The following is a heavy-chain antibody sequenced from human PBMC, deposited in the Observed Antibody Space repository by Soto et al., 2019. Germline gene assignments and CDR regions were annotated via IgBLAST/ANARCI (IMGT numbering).Heavy chain of an antibody. Sequence: EVQLVESGGGLVQPGGSLRLSCAASGFTFSSYWMHWVRQAPGKGLVWVSRTNNDGSSTTYADSVRGRFTISRDNAKNTLYLQINSLSAEDTAVYFCARGTSSTWYGGRDWFDPWGQGTLVTVSS. CDR3: ARGTSSTWYGGRDWFDP. D-gene: IGHD3-10*01. CDR2: TNNDGSST. CDR1: GFTFSSYW. V-gene: IGHV3-74*01. J-gene: IGHJ5*02.